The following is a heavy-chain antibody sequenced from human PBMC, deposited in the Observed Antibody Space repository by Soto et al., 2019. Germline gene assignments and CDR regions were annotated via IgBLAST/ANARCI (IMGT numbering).Heavy chain of an antibody. CDR3: ARAMVVTQNWFDP. CDR2: IYYSGST. CDR1: GGSISSGDYY. J-gene: IGHJ5*02. D-gene: IGHD2-21*02. V-gene: IGHV4-30-4*01. Sequence: QVQLQESGPGLVKPSQTLSLTCTVSGGSISSGDYYWSWIRQPPGKGLEWIGYIYYSGSTYYNPSLMRRATXSXGXXTNQCSLKLSSVTAADTAVYYCARAMVVTQNWFDPWGQGTLVTVSS.